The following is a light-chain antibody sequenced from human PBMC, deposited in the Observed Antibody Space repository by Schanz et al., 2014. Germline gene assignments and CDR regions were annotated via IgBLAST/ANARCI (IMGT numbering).Light chain of an antibody. CDR3: HHFGPRGT. Sequence: EIVMTQSPATLSVSPGERATLSCRASQSVSSNLAWYQQKPGQAPRLLIYGASTRATGIPARFSGSGSGTDFTLTSSSLQYEEFSVYHWHHFGPRGTFGQGTKVEIK. V-gene: IGKV3-15*01. CDR2: GAS. J-gene: IGKJ1*01. CDR1: QSVSSN.